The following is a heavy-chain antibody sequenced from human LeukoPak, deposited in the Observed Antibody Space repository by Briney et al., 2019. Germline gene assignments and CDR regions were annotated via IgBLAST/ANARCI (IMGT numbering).Heavy chain of an antibody. J-gene: IGHJ4*02. CDR3: ASAHTYYYGSGSFY. CDR2: ISGSGGST. V-gene: IGHV3-23*01. Sequence: GGSLRLSCAASGFTFSSYAMSWVRQAPGKGLEWVSAISGSGGSTYYADSVKGRFTISRDNSKNTLYLQMNSLRAEDTAVYYCASAHTYYYGSGSFYWGQGTLVTVSS. CDR1: GFTFSSYA. D-gene: IGHD3-10*01.